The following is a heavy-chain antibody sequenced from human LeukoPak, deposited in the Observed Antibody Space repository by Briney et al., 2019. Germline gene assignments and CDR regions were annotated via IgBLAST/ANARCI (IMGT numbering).Heavy chain of an antibody. V-gene: IGHV4-59*01. D-gene: IGHD1-26*01. J-gene: IGHJ4*02. CDR1: GGSISSYY. Sequence: SETLSLTCTVSGGSISSYYWSWIRQPPGKGLEWIGYIYYSGSTNYNPSLKSRVTISVDTSKNQFSLKLSSVTAADTAVYYCARGLWVGATQFLDCWGQGTLVTVSS. CDR3: ARGLWVGATQFLDC. CDR2: IYYSGST.